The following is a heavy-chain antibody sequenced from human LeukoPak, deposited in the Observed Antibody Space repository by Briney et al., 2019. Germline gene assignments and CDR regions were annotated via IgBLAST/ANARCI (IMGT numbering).Heavy chain of an antibody. Sequence: PSETLSLTCTVSGGSISSSSYYWGWIRQPPGKGLEWIGSIYYSGSTYYNPSLKSRVTISVDTSKNQFSLKLSAVTAADTAVYYCGTIRTTVQDLHCWGEGTLVTVS. CDR3: GTIRTTVQDLHC. V-gene: IGHV4-39*01. CDR1: GGSISSSSYY. CDR2: IYYSGST. D-gene: IGHD4-11*01. J-gene: IGHJ4*02.